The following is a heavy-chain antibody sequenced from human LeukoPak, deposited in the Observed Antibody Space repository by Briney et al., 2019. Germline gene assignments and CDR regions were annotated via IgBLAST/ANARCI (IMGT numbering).Heavy chain of an antibody. V-gene: IGHV3-23*01. CDR1: GFTFSSYG. CDR2: ISGSGDST. CDR3: AKDYPLDY. J-gene: IGHJ4*02. Sequence: QSGGSLRLSCAASGFTFSSYGMHWVRQAPGKGLEWVSAISGSGDSTFYADSVRGRFTISRDNSKNTLSLQMNSLRGEDTAVYYCAKDYPLDYWGQGTLVTVSS.